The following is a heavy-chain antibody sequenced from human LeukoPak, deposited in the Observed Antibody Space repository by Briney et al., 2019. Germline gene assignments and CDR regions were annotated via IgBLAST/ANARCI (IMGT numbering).Heavy chain of an antibody. V-gene: IGHV3-30-3*01. D-gene: IGHD5-24*01. Sequence: PGGSLRLSCAASGFTFSSYAMHWVRQAPGKGLEWVAVISYDGSNKYYADSVKGRFTISRDNSKNTLYLQMNSLRAEDTAVYYCARGGAGWLQFNFDYWGQGTLVTVSS. J-gene: IGHJ4*02. CDR3: ARGGAGWLQFNFDY. CDR2: ISYDGSNK. CDR1: GFTFSSYA.